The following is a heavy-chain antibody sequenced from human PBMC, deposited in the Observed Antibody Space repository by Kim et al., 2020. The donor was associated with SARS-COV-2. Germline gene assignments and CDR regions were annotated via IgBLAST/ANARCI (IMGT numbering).Heavy chain of an antibody. Sequence: SETLSLTCAVYGGSFSGYYWSWIRQPPGKGLEWIGEINHSGSTNYNPSLKSRVTISVDTSKNQFSLKLSSVTAADTAVYYCARGPAPSRAAPSHPFDYWGQGTLVTVSS. CDR1: GGSFSGYY. J-gene: IGHJ4*02. CDR3: ARGPAPSRAAPSHPFDY. CDR2: INHSGST. D-gene: IGHD2-15*01. V-gene: IGHV4-34*01.